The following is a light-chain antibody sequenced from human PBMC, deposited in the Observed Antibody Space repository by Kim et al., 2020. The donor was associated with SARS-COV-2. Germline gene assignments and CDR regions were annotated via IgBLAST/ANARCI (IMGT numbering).Light chain of an antibody. CDR1: RSVGNN. J-gene: IGKJ1*01. CDR3: QHYHTWPRT. CDR2: RAS. V-gene: IGKV3-15*01. Sequence: VSPGERATLSCRASRSVGNNLAWYQQKLGQAPRLLIYRASTRVTGIPARFSGRGSGTEFTLTISSLQSEDFATYCCQHYHTWPRTFGQGTQVDSK.